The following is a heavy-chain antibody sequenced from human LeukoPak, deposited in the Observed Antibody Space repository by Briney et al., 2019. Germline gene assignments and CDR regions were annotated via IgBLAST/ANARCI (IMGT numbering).Heavy chain of an antibody. V-gene: IGHV1-18*01. D-gene: IGHD1-26*01. Sequence: ASVKVSCTASGYTFTSYHISWVRQAPGQGLEWMGWISTYNGNTNYAQKLQGRVTMTTDTITTTAYMELRSLRSDDTAVYYCARDHSGNWFDPGAREPWSPSPQ. J-gene: IGHJ5*02. CDR1: GYTFTSYH. CDR2: ISTYNGNT. CDR3: ARDHSGNWFDP.